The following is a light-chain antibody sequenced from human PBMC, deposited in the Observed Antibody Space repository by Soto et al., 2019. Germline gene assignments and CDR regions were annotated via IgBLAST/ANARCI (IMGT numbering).Light chain of an antibody. CDR2: GAS. CDR1: QSISSIY. CDR3: QHYGSSVWT. V-gene: IGKV3-20*01. Sequence: EIVLTQSPGTLSLSPGERATLSCRAGQSISSIYLAWYQQKPGQAPRLLIYGASSRATGIPDRCSGSGSGTDFTLTISRLEPEDFAVYYCQHYGSSVWTFGQGTKVEIK. J-gene: IGKJ1*01.